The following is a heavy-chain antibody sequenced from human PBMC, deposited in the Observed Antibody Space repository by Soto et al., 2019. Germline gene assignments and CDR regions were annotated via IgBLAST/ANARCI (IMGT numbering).Heavy chain of an antibody. V-gene: IGHV3-15*01. CDR2: IKSKTDGGTT. J-gene: IGHJ4*02. Sequence: PGGSLRLSCAASGFTFSNAWMSWVRQAPGKGLEWVGRIKSKTDGGTTDYAAPVKGRFTISRDDSKNTLYLQMNSLKTEDTAVYYCTTDLEYRYGDYVGSDYWGQGTLVTVSS. D-gene: IGHD4-17*01. CDR3: TTDLEYRYGDYVGSDY. CDR1: GFTFSNAW.